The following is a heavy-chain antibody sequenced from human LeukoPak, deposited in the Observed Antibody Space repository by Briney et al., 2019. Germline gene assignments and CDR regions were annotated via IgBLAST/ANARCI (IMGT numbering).Heavy chain of an antibody. CDR2: IYYSGST. D-gene: IGHD1-26*01. V-gene: IGHV4-39*07. CDR1: GGSISSSSYY. J-gene: IGHJ4*02. CDR3: ARDIVGAIRGFFDY. Sequence: SETLSLTCTVSGGSISSSSYYWGWIRQPPGKGLEWLGSIYYSGSTFYDPSLKSRVPISVDTSKNQFSLKLSAVTAADTAVYYCARDIVGAIRGFFDYWGQGTLVTVSS.